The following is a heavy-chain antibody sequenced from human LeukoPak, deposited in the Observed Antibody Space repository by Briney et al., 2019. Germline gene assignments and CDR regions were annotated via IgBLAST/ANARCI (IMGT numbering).Heavy chain of an antibody. V-gene: IGHV3-74*01. CDR2: INSDGSST. D-gene: IGHD3-10*01. CDR3: ARDLFGSGSFYGF. Sequence: PGGSLRLSCAASGFTFSSYWMHWVRQSPGKGLVWVSGINSDGSSTSYADSVKGRLTISRDNAKNSLYLQMNSLRAEDTAVYYCARDLFGSGSFYGFWGQGTLVTVSS. CDR1: GFTFSSYW. J-gene: IGHJ4*02.